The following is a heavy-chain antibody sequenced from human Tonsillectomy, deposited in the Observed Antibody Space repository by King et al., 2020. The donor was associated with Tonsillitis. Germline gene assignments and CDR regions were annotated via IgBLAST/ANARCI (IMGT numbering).Heavy chain of an antibody. V-gene: IGHV4-59*08. D-gene: IGHD1-1*01. J-gene: IGHJ3*01. CDR2: IYDSGTT. CDR1: GGSISSYK. Sequence: VQLQESGPGLVKPSETLSLTCTVSGGSISSYKWSWIRQPPGKGLEWIGYIYDSGTTNYNPSLKSRLTISVDTSKSQFSLKLTSVNAADTAVYFCARFWSAFDFWGQGTMVTVSS. CDR3: ARFWSAFDF.